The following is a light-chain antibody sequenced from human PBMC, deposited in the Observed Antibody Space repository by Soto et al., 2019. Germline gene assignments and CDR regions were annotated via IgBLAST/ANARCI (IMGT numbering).Light chain of an antibody. CDR3: SSYTGSNTYV. V-gene: IGLV2-14*03. CDR2: DVS. J-gene: IGLJ1*01. Sequence: QSALTQPASVSGSPGQSITMSCTGTSSDVGYYNYVSWYQLHPGKATKLMIYDVSNRPSGISNRFSGSKSGNAASLTISGLQAEDEADYYCSSYTGSNTYVFGTGTKVTVL. CDR1: SSDVGYYNY.